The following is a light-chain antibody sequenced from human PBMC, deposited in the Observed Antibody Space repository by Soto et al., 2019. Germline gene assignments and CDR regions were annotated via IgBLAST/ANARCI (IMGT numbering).Light chain of an antibody. CDR3: QQYGRSPWT. Sequence: EIVLTQSPGNLSLSPGEGATLSCRASESVASSYLAWYQQKPGQAPRLLIYGASSRATGIPDRFSGSGSGTDFTLTITRLQPEDLAVYYCQQYGRSPWTSGQGTKVEIK. V-gene: IGKV3-20*01. CDR2: GAS. CDR1: ESVASSY. J-gene: IGKJ1*01.